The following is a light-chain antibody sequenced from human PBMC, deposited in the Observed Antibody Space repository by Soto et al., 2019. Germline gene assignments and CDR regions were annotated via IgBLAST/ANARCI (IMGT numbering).Light chain of an antibody. CDR2: GAS. V-gene: IGKV3-15*01. CDR1: QSVSHN. Sequence: EIVLTQSPATLSLSPGERASLSCRASQSVSHNLAWYQQKPGQAPRLLIYGASTRATGIPARFSGSGSGTEFTLTISSLQSEDFAVYYCQQYGDWPLTFGGGTKVDIK. CDR3: QQYGDWPLT. J-gene: IGKJ4*01.